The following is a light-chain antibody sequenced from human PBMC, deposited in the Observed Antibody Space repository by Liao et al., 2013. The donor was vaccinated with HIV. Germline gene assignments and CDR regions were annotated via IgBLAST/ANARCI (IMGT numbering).Light chain of an antibody. CDR1: NIGSKS. J-gene: IGLJ2*01. CDR2: YDS. Sequence: SYELTQPPSVSVAPGKTARVTCGGNNIGSKSVHWYQQKPGQAPVLVIYYDSDRPSGIPERFSGSNSGNTATLTISGTQPMDEADYFCQAWDSSAGVVFGGGTKLTVL. V-gene: IGLV3-21*01. CDR3: QAWDSSAGVV.